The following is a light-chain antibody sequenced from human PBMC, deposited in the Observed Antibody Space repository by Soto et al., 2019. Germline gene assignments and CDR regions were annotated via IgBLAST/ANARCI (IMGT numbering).Light chain of an antibody. J-gene: IGKJ5*01. V-gene: IGKV3-20*01. Sequence: ELVLTQSTGTLSLSPGERATLSCRARQSVSNNYLAWYQQTTGKAPRLLIYGASNRATDIPDRFSGRVSLTDFTLTISRLEPEEFAGYYGQQYGRSPPSSTFCQGTRLEIK. CDR3: QQYGRSPPSST. CDR2: GAS. CDR1: QSVSNNY.